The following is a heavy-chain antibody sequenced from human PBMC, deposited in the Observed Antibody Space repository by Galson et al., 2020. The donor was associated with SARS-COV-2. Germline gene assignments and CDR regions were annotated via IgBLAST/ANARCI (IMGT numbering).Heavy chain of an antibody. CDR1: GFTFSSYW. D-gene: IGHD3-10*01. CDR2: INWNGGST. CDR3: AIPGAIYYGSGSYYNARFMDV. Sequence: GESLKISCAASGFTFSSYWMHWVRQAPGKGLEWVSGINWNGGSTGYADSVKGRFTISRDNAKNSLYLQMNSLRAEDTALYHCAIPGAIYYGSGSYYNARFMDVWGKGTTVTVSS. V-gene: IGHV3-20*01. J-gene: IGHJ6*03.